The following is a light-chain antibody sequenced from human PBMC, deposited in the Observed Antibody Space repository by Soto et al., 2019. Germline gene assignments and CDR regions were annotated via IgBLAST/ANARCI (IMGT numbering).Light chain of an antibody. CDR1: NRDVGSYNF. J-gene: IGLJ3*02. CDR3: SSYTTTSTLV. Sequence: QSALTQPASVSGSPGQSITIACTGTNRDVGSYNFVSWYQQRPGEAPKLIISEVRNRPSGVSYRFAGSKSGNTASLTISGLQAEDEADYYCSSYTTTSTLVFGAGTKLTVL. CDR2: EVR. V-gene: IGLV2-14*01.